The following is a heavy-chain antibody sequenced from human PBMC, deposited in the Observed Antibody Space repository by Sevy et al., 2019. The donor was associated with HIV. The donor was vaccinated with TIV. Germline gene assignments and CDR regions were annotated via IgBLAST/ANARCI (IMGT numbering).Heavy chain of an antibody. CDR3: ARDFAKYYDFWSGYVDHGMDV. CDR1: GFTFSSYG. CDR2: IWYDGSNK. Sequence: GGSLRLSCAASGFTFSSYGMHWVRQAPGKGLEWVAVIWYDGSNKYYADSVKGRFTISRDNSKNTLYLQMNSLRAEDTAVYYCARDFAKYYDFWSGYVDHGMDVWGQRTTVTVSS. V-gene: IGHV3-33*01. D-gene: IGHD3-3*01. J-gene: IGHJ6*02.